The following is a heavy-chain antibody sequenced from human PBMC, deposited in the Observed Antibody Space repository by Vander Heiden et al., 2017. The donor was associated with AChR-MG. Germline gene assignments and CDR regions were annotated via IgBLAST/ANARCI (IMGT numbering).Heavy chain of an antibody. V-gene: IGHV1-24*01. CDR3: ATDARFGSRSYSSGWYLWAFDY. CDR2: FDPEDGET. CDR1: GYNLTELS. J-gene: IGHJ4*02. Sequence: QVQLVQSGAEVKKPGASVKVSCKVSGYNLTELSMPWVGQAPGKGLEWMGGFDPEDGETIYAQKFQGRVTMTEDTSTDTAYMELSSLRSEDTAVYYCATDARFGSRSYSSGWYLWAFDYWGQGTLVTVSS. D-gene: IGHD6-19*01.